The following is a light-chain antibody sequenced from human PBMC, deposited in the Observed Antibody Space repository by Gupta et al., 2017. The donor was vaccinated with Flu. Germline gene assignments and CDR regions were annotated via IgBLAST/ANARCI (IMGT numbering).Light chain of an antibody. CDR3: QQLSSFPLT. Sequence: IQLTQSPSFLSASVGDRVTITCRASQGITYYLAWYQQRPGKAPKLLMYGASTLQSGVPPRFSGSGSRTEFTLTISSLQPEDFAAYYCQQLSSFPLTFGGGTKVEIK. CDR2: GAS. V-gene: IGKV1-9*01. J-gene: IGKJ4*01. CDR1: QGITYY.